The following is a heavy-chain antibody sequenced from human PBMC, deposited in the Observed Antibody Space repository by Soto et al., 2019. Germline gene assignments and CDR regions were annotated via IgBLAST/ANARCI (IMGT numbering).Heavy chain of an antibody. CDR1: GFTFSNYS. Sequence: EVQLVESRGGLVQPGGTLRLSCAAAGFTFSNYSMNWVRQAPGKGLEWVSYISSSSSTIYYADSVKGRFTISRDNAKNSLYLQMNSLRDEDTAVYYCARDEDNYDSSGSYYFDYCGQGTLVTVSS. V-gene: IGHV3-48*02. CDR3: ARDEDNYDSSGSYYFDY. CDR2: ISSSSSTI. J-gene: IGHJ4*02. D-gene: IGHD3-22*01.